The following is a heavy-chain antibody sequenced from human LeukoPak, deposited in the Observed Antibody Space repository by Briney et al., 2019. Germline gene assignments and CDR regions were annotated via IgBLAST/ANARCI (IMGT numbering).Heavy chain of an antibody. CDR2: IYYSGST. Sequence: SETLSLTCSVSGGSISSYYWSWIRQPPGKGLEWIGYIYYSGSTNYNPSLKSRVTISLDTSKSQFSLKLTSVTAADTAVYYCARGPSVAAHLDYWGQGALVTVTS. CDR1: GGSISSYY. J-gene: IGHJ4*02. V-gene: IGHV4-59*01. CDR3: ARGPSVAAHLDY. D-gene: IGHD5-12*01.